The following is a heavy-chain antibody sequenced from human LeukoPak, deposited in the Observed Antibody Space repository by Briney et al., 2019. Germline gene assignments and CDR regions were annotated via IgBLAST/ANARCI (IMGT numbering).Heavy chain of an antibody. J-gene: IGHJ6*02. CDR1: GFTFYDYA. D-gene: IGHD3-10*01. Sequence: GGSLRLSCAASGFTFYDYAMQWVRQAPGKGLEWISLITGEAGTTKYADSVKGRITISRDNSKRLLYLQMNSLTTEDSGLYYCVKDTVTMLRGVISDYYHGMDVWGRGTTVIVSS. V-gene: IGHV3-43*02. CDR2: ITGEAGTT. CDR3: VKDTVTMLRGVISDYYHGMDV.